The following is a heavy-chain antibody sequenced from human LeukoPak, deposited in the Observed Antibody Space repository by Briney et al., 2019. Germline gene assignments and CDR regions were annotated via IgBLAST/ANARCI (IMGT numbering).Heavy chain of an antibody. J-gene: IGHJ4*02. Sequence: PSETLSLTCAVSGGSITSSKYFWGWIRQPPGKELELIGIISYSGGTDYNPSLKSRVTISTDTSTNQFSLKLTSVTAADTAVYYCAGLGVMVLVYQFEYWGRGTPVTVSS. D-gene: IGHD2-8*01. CDR2: ISYSGGT. CDR3: AGLGVMVLVYQFEY. CDR1: GGSITSSKYF. V-gene: IGHV4-39*07.